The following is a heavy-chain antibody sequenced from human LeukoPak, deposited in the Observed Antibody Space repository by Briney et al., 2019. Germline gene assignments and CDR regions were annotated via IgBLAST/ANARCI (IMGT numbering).Heavy chain of an antibody. CDR2: IYYSGST. CDR1: GGSIRGYY. V-gene: IGHV4-59*08. Sequence: PSETLSLTCTVSGGSIRGYYWSWIRQPPGKGLEWIGNIYYSGSTNYNPSLKSRVTISVDTSKNQFSLKLSSVTAADTAVYYCANYHDYSNFQGAYYLEYWGQGTLVTVSS. D-gene: IGHD4-11*01. CDR3: ANYHDYSNFQGAYYLEY. J-gene: IGHJ4*02.